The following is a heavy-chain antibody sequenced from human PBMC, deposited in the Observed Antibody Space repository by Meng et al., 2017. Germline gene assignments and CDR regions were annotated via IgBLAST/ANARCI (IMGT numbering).Heavy chain of an antibody. Sequence: SAKVSCKASGGTFSSYAISWMRQAPGQGLEWMGGIIPIFGTANYAQKFQGRVTITADKSTSTAYMELSSLRSEDTAVYYCARSSIAARPWKSYFDYWGQGTLVTVSS. CDR2: IIPIFGTA. D-gene: IGHD6-6*01. CDR3: ARSSIAARPWKSYFDY. CDR1: GGTFSSYA. V-gene: IGHV1-69*06. J-gene: IGHJ4*02.